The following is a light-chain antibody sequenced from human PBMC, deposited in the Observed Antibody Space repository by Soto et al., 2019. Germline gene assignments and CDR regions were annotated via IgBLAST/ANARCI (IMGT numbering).Light chain of an antibody. Sequence: YELTKPPSVSVAPGQTASITCGGNVIGSISVHWYQQKPGQAPVLVVFDDSDRPSGIPERFSGSNSRNTATLTISRVEAGDEADYYCQVWDSSSDHVIFGGGTKLTVL. V-gene: IGLV3-21*02. CDR3: QVWDSSSDHVI. CDR1: VIGSIS. J-gene: IGLJ2*01. CDR2: DDS.